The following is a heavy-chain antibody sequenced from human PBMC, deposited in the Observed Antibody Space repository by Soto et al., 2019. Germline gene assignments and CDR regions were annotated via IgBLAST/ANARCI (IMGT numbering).Heavy chain of an antibody. Sequence: ASVKVSCKASGYSFTGHYMHCVRQAPGQGLEWMGWINPNSGGTNYAQKFQGRVTMTRDTSISTAYMELSSLRSDDTAVYYCAVVYGNDGFDIWGQGTMLTVSS. CDR1: GYSFTGHY. J-gene: IGHJ3*02. D-gene: IGHD4-4*01. CDR3: AVVYGNDGFDI. CDR2: INPNSGGT. V-gene: IGHV1-2*02.